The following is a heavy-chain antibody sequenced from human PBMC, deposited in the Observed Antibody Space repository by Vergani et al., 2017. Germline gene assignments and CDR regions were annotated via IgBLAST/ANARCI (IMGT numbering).Heavy chain of an antibody. J-gene: IGHJ3*02. CDR3: ARETRQYCTSTSCLYSFDI. CDR1: GGSISSGGYY. Sequence: QVQLQESGPGLVKPSQTLSLTCTVSGGSISSGGYYWSWIRQHPGKGLEWIGYIYYSGSTYYNPSLKSRVTISVDTSKNQFSLKLSSVTAADTAVYYCARETRQYCTSTSCLYSFDIWGQGTMVTVSS. V-gene: IGHV4-31*03. CDR2: IYYSGST. D-gene: IGHD2-2*01.